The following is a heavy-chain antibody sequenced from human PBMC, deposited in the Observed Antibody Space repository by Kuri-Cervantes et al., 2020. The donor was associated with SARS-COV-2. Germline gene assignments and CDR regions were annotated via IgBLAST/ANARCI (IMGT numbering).Heavy chain of an antibody. J-gene: IGHJ4*01. CDR2: ISWNSGSI. V-gene: IGHV3-9*01. D-gene: IGHD6-19*01. CDR3: ARQTAYSSDWYELDF. Sequence: SLKISCAASGFTFDDYAMHWVRQAPGKGLEWVSGISWNSGSIGYADSVKGRFTISRDNSKNTLYLQMNCLRAEDTAVYYCARQTAYSSDWYELDFWGQGTLVTVSS. CDR1: GFTFDDYA.